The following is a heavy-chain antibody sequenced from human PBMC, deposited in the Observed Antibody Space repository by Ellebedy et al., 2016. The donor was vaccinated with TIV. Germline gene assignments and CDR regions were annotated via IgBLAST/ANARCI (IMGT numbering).Heavy chain of an antibody. D-gene: IGHD3-10*01. CDR2: ISGSGGAS. CDR3: VKDSGWDHDY. J-gene: IGHJ4*02. CDR1: GFIFSNYP. V-gene: IGHV3-23*01. Sequence: GESLKISCAASGFIFSNYPMNWVRQAPGKGLEWVSGISGSGGASNFADSVKGRFAISRDNSRNTLYLQMTSLRVEDTALYYCVKDSGWDHDYWGQGTLVTVSS.